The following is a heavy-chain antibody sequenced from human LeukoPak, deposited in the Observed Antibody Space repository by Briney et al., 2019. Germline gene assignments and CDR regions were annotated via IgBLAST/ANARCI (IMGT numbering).Heavy chain of an antibody. V-gene: IGHV3-66*02. Sequence: LGGSLRLSCAASGFTVSSNYKSWVRQAPGKGLEWVSVIYSGGSTYYADSVKGRFTISRDNSKNTLYLQMNSLRAEDTAVYYCAREIAARLDYWGQGTLVTVSS. CDR3: AREIAARLDY. CDR1: GFTVSSNY. D-gene: IGHD6-6*01. CDR2: IYSGGST. J-gene: IGHJ4*02.